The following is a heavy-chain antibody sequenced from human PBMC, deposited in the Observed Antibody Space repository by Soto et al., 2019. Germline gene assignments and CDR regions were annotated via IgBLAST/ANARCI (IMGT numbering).Heavy chain of an antibody. V-gene: IGHV3-21*01. CDR2: ITSSSSYI. Sequence: EVQLVESGGGLVKPGGSLRLSCAASGFTFSRYSMNWVRQAPGKWLQWVSSITSSSSYIYYADSVKGRFTISRDNAKNSLYLQMNSLSAQDTAVYYCARATELGFDYWGQGTLVTVSS. J-gene: IGHJ4*02. D-gene: IGHD7-27*01. CDR1: GFTFSRYS. CDR3: ARATELGFDY.